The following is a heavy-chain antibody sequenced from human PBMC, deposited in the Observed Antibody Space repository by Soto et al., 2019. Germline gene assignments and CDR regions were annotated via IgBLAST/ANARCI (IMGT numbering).Heavy chain of an antibody. Sequence: PSETLSLTCTVSGGSISSGDYYWSWIRQPPGKGLEWIGYIYYSGSTYYNPSLKSRVTISVDTSKNQFSLKLSSVTAADTAVYYCATYYYDSSGYYIGRMGVFDYWGQGTLVTVSS. J-gene: IGHJ4*02. D-gene: IGHD3-22*01. CDR3: ATYYYDSSGYYIGRMGVFDY. CDR2: IYYSGST. CDR1: GGSISSGDYY. V-gene: IGHV4-30-4*01.